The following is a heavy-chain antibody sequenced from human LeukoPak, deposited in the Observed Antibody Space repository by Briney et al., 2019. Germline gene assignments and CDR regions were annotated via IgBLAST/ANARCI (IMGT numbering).Heavy chain of an antibody. J-gene: IGHJ4*02. D-gene: IGHD1-1*01. CDR3: VKDNEAGGSPFDR. Sequence: GGSLRLSCSASGFILRSHAMHWVRQAPGKGLEYVSRISDNGGSTYYADSVKGRFTISRDNSKNTLYLQMSSLRAVDAAVYYCVKDNEAGGSPFDRWGQGTLVTVSS. CDR2: ISDNGGST. CDR1: GFILRSHA. V-gene: IGHV3-64D*06.